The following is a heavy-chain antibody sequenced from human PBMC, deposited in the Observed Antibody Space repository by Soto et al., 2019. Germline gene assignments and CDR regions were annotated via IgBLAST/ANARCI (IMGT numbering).Heavy chain of an antibody. D-gene: IGHD2-15*01. Sequence: EVQLVESGGGLVQPGASLRLSCEASGFTFSTYWMTWVRQAPGRGLEWVASINEDGSGKYFVDSVKGRFTISRDSAKRSVYLQMNSLRVEDTAVYYCTRTGYNDYWGQGILVTVSS. J-gene: IGHJ4*02. V-gene: IGHV3-7*05. CDR1: GFTFSTYW. CDR2: INEDGSGK. CDR3: TRTGYNDY.